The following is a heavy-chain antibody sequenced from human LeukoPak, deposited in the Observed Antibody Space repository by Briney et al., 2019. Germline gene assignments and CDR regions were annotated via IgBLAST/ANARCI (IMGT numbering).Heavy chain of an antibody. CDR2: INHSGST. CDR3: AKEGHNYGSGSYYYSVHYYYYMDV. D-gene: IGHD3-10*01. V-gene: IGHV4-34*01. Sequence: SETLSLTCAVYGGSFSGYYWSWIRQPPGKGLEWIGEINHSGSTNYNPSLKSRVTISVDTSKNQFSLKLSSVTAADTAVYYCAKEGHNYGSGSYYYSVHYYYYMDVWGKGTTVTISS. CDR1: GGSFSGYY. J-gene: IGHJ6*03.